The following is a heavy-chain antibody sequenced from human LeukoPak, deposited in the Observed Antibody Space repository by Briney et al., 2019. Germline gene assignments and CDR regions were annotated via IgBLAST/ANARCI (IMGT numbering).Heavy chain of an antibody. CDR2: IYHSGST. D-gene: IGHD3-22*01. Sequence: IGYIYHSGSTYYNPSPTSRVTISVDRSKNQFSLKLSSVTAADTAVYYCASDSSGTGTYFDYWGQGTLVTVSS. CDR3: ASDSSGTGTYFDY. J-gene: IGHJ4*02. V-gene: IGHV4-30-2*01.